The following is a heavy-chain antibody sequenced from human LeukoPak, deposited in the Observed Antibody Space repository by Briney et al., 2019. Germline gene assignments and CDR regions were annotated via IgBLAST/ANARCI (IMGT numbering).Heavy chain of an antibody. CDR3: ARDRVYGDYEGGNY. D-gene: IGHD4-17*01. Sequence: SGGSLRLSCAASGFTFSSYEMNWVRQAPGKGLEWVSYISSSGSTIYYADSVKGRFTISRDNAKNSLYLQMNSLRAEDTAVYYCARDRVYGDYEGGNYWGQGTLVTVSS. CDR2: ISSSGSTI. V-gene: IGHV3-48*03. J-gene: IGHJ4*02. CDR1: GFTFSSYE.